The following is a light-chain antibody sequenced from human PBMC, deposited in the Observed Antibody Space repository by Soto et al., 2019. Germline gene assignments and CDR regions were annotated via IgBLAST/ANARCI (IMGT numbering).Light chain of an antibody. CDR2: DVT. CDR3: SSYTTSSSYV. Sequence: SVLTHPASLSGSPGQSITISCTGTSSDVGGYIYVSWYQQHPGKAPKLMIYDVTSRPSGVSYRFSGSKSGNTASLTISGLQAEDEADYYCSSYTTSSSYVFGTGTKVTVL. CDR1: SSDVGGYIY. J-gene: IGLJ1*01. V-gene: IGLV2-14*01.